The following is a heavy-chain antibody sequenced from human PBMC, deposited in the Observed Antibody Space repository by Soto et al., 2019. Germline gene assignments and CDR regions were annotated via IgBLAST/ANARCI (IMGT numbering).Heavy chain of an antibody. CDR2: IYYSGST. J-gene: IGHJ2*01. D-gene: IGHD5-12*01. V-gene: IGHV4-59*01. CDR1: GGSISSYY. Sequence: QVQLQESGPGLVKPSETLSLTCTVSGGSISSYYWSWIRQPPGKGLEWIGYIYYSGSTNYNPSRKSRVTITVDTSKNQFSLKLSSVTAADTAVYYCARDLEMATTASRYFDLWGRGTMVTVSS. CDR3: ARDLEMATTASRYFDL.